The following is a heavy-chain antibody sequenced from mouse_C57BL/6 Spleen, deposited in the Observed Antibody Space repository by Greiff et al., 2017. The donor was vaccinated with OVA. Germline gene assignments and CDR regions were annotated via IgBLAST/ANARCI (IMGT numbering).Heavy chain of an antibody. J-gene: IGHJ2*01. CDR2: IHPNGGST. CDR3: ARDDYDAYYFDY. V-gene: IGHV1-64*01. Sequence: QVQLQQPGAELVKPGASVKLSCKASGYTFTSYWMHWVKQRPGQGLEWIGMIHPNGGSTNYNEKFKSKATLTVDKSSSTAYMQLSSLTSEDSAVYYCARDDYDAYYFDYWGQGTTLTVSS. CDR1: GYTFTSYW. D-gene: IGHD2-4*01.